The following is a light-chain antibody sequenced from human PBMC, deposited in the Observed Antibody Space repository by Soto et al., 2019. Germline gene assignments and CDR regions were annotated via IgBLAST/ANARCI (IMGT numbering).Light chain of an antibody. CDR3: HQCGTSPYP. V-gene: IGKV3-20*01. CDR2: HIS. CDR1: QSVIDSH. J-gene: IGKJ2*01. Sequence: EIVLTQSPGTLSLSPGERVTLSCRASQSVIDSHLAWYQQKPGQAPRLLIYHISTRAPGIPDRFSGSGSGTDFTLTINTLEPEDLAVYYCHQCGTSPYPFGQGTKL.